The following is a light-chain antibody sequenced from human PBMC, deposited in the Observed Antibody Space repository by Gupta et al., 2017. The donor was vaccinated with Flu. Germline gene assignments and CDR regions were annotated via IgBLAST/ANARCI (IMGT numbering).Light chain of an antibody. V-gene: IGKV3-15*01. CDR1: QSVSSK. CDR3: QQYNNWPPLT. Sequence: ATLAVSPWERATLTCRARQSVSSKLAWYQQKPGQAPRLLIYCASTRGTGIPARCSGSGCGTKFSITISSRQSEDFAVYYCQQYNNWPPLTFGGGTKVEIK. J-gene: IGKJ4*01. CDR2: CAS.